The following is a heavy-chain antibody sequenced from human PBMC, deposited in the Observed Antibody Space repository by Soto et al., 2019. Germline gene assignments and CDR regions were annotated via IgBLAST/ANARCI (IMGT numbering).Heavy chain of an antibody. V-gene: IGHV3-30-3*01. J-gene: IGHJ4*02. CDR2: ISYDGSNK. D-gene: IGHD6-19*01. CDR3: ARDSSGDY. CDR1: GFTFSSYA. Sequence: QVQLVESGGGVVQPGRSLRLSCAASGFTFSSYAMHWVRQAPGKGLEWVAVISYDGSNKYYADSVKGRFTISRDNSKNTLYLPMNSLRAEDTAVYYCARDSSGDYWGQGTLVTVSS.